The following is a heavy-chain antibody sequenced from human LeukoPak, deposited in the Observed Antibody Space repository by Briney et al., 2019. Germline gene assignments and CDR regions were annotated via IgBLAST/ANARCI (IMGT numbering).Heavy chain of an antibody. CDR3: AKDRLRVVVTAIDY. J-gene: IGHJ4*02. CDR1: GFTFSSYA. V-gene: IGHV3-30-3*01. D-gene: IGHD2-21*02. CDR2: ISYDGSNK. Sequence: GGSLRLSCAASGFTFSSYAMHWVRQAPGKGLEWVAVISYDGSNKYYADSVKGRFTISRDNSKNTLYLQMNSLRAEDTAVYYCAKDRLRVVVTAIDYWGQGTLVTVSS.